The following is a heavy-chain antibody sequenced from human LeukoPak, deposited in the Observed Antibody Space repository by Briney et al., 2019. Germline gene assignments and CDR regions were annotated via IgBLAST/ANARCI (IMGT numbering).Heavy chain of an antibody. Sequence: PGGSLRLSCAASGFTFSSYGMHWGRQAPGKGLEWVAVISYDGSNEYYADSVKGRFTISRDNSKNTLYLQMNSLRAEDTAVYYCAGIYCGGGTCYLNSPLATNFDYWGQGTLVTVSS. CDR2: ISYDGSNE. CDR3: AGIYCGGGTCYLNSPLATNFDY. CDR1: GFTFSSYG. D-gene: IGHD2-15*01. V-gene: IGHV3-30*03. J-gene: IGHJ4*02.